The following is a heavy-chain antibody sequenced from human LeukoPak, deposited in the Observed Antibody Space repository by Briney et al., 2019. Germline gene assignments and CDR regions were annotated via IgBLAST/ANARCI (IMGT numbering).Heavy chain of an antibody. V-gene: IGHV4-39*01. CDR2: VFYNGNT. Sequence: SETLSLTCTVSGGSISSKTHYWACIRQTPGKGLEWIGSVFYNGNTYYNPSLKSRVTISVGTSKNQFSLRLSSVTAADTAVYYCAKHGEDSSGYYADFFDHCGQGTLVTVSS. J-gene: IGHJ4*02. CDR1: GGSISSKTHY. CDR3: AKHGEDSSGYYADFFDH. D-gene: IGHD3-22*01.